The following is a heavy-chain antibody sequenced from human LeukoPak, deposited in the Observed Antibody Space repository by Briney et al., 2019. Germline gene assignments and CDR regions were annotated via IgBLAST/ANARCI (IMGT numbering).Heavy chain of an antibody. CDR1: GFPFSGYW. V-gene: IGHV3-74*01. J-gene: IGHJ5*02. CDR2: IDDDGAGT. D-gene: IGHD5-12*01. CDR3: ARSASGYDA. Sequence: GGSLRLSCAASGFPFSGYWIHWVRQAPGKGLVWVSRIDDDGAGTTYADSVKGRFTISRDNAKNTLYLQMNSLRVEDTAVYYCARSASGYDAWGQGTLVTVSS.